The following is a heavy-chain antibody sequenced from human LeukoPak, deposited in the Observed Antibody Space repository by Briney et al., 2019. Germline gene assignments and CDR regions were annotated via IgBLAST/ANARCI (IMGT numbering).Heavy chain of an antibody. V-gene: IGHV3-23*01. Sequence: PGGSLRLSCAASGFTFSSYAMSWFRQAPGKGLEWVSAISGSGGSTYYADSVKGRFTISRDNSKNTLYLQMNSLRAEDTAVYYCAKAWYYYDSSGYRYYFDYWGQGTLVTVSS. CDR1: GFTFSSYA. J-gene: IGHJ4*02. CDR2: ISGSGGST. CDR3: AKAWYYYDSSGYRYYFDY. D-gene: IGHD3-22*01.